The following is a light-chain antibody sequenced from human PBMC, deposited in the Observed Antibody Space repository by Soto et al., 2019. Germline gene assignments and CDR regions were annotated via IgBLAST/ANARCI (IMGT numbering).Light chain of an antibody. V-gene: IGKV1-5*01. CDR3: QHFGGMWT. Sequence: DIQMTQSPSTVSASVGDRVTITCRASQSITNRLAWYQQKPGKAPKVLIYDASNLETGVPSRFSGSGSGTEFILTIGSRQPDDFATYYCQHFGGMWTFGQGTRVEIK. J-gene: IGKJ1*01. CDR1: QSITNR. CDR2: DAS.